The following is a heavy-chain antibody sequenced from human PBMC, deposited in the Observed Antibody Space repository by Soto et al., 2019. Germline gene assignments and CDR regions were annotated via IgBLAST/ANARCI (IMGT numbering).Heavy chain of an antibody. V-gene: IGHV1-69*08. CDR2: IIPILGTG. CDR3: AKTSSEGLIDS. CDR1: GGTFNYYT. Sequence: QVQLVQSGAEVKKPGSSVKVSCKASGGTFNYYTINWVRQAPGQGLEWMGKIIPILGTGRYAENFQDRVTITADKSTRTSYMELSSLRFEDTAVYYCAKTSSEGLIDSWGQGTLVTVSS. D-gene: IGHD3-10*01. J-gene: IGHJ5*01.